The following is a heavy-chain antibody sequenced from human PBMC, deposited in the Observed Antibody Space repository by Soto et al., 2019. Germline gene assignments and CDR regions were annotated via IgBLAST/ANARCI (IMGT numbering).Heavy chain of an antibody. V-gene: IGHV3-48*01. CDR1: GFTFSTYI. D-gene: IGHD2-2*01. CDR3: TRSAYMDV. Sequence: PGGSLRLSWAAYGFTFSTYIMNWVRQAPGKGLEWVSYISSGSSTIYYADSVKGRFTISRDNAKNSLYLQMDSLRAEDTAVYYATRSAYMDVWGTGTTVTVSS. CDR2: ISSGSSTI. J-gene: IGHJ6*03.